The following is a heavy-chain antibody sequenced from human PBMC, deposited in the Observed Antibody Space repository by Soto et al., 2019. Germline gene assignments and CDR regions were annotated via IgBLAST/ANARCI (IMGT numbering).Heavy chain of an antibody. CDR2: IYYSGIT. J-gene: IGHJ4*02. CDR1: GGSISSGNYF. V-gene: IGHV4-31*03. D-gene: IGHD4-17*01. Sequence: PSETLSLTCTVSGGSISSGNYFWNWIRQQPGKGLEWIAFIYYSGITYYNLSLKSRLTISLDTSENQSSLTLSSVTAADTAVYYCARGGDNGFDYWGQGIMVTVSS. CDR3: ARGGDNGFDY.